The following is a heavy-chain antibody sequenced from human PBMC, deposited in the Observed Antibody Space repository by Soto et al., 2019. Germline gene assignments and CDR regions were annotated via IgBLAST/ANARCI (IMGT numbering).Heavy chain of an antibody. CDR1: GDSISSYY. J-gene: IGHJ4*02. Sequence: SETLSLTCTVSGDSISSYYWTWIRQPPGKGLEYIGYIYYSGRTYYNPSLKSRVTISVDTSKNQFSLKLSSVTAADTAVYYCARGHLGITTTGTWYDFDYWGQGTLVTSPQ. CDR2: IYYSGRT. V-gene: IGHV4-59*01. D-gene: IGHD2-15*01. CDR3: ARGHLGITTTGTWYDFDY.